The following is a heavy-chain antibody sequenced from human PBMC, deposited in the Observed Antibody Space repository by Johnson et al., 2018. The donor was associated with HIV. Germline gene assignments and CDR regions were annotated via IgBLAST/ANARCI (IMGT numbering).Heavy chain of an antibody. CDR3: ARGREDA. CDR1: GFTFSNAW. Sequence: VQLVESGGGLVKPGGSLRLSCAASGFTFSNAWMSWVRQAPGKGLEWVANINEDGREKHYVDSVRGRFTIYRDNGKNSLSLQMNTLRADDTGVYFCARGREDAWGQGTMVTVSS. CDR2: INEDGREK. V-gene: IGHV3-7*01. D-gene: IGHD1-26*01. J-gene: IGHJ3*01.